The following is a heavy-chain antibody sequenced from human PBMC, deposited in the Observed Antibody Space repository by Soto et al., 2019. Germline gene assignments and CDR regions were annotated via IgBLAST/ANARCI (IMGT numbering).Heavy chain of an antibody. CDR3: ASRDPGTSVDY. CDR2: IYRTGST. D-gene: IGHD1-7*01. Sequence: QVQLQESGPGLVKPSVTLSLTCAVSGGSFTSNNWWTWVRQPPGQGLEWIGEIYRTGSTNYNPSLKTRVTISLDKSENQVSLKVTSLTAADTAVYYCASRDPGTSVDYWGQGTLVTVSS. V-gene: IGHV4-4*02. J-gene: IGHJ4*02. CDR1: GGSFTSNNW.